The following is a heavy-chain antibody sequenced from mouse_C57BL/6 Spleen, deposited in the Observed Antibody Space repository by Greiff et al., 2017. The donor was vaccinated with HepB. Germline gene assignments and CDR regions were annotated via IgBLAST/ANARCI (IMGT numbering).Heavy chain of an antibody. J-gene: IGHJ4*01. D-gene: IGHD1-1*01. CDR1: GFTFSDYG. CDR2: ISSGSSTI. V-gene: IGHV5-17*01. Sequence: VQLQQSGGGLVKPGGSLKLSCAASGFTFSDYGMHWVRQAPEKGLEWVAYISSGSSTIYYADTVKGRFTISRDNAKNTLFLQMTSLRSEDTAMYYCASTVVARYAMDYWGQGTSVTVSS. CDR3: ASTVVARYAMDY.